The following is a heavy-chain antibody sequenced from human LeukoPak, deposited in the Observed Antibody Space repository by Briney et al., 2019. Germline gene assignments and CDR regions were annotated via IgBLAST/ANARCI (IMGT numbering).Heavy chain of an antibody. J-gene: IGHJ3*02. CDR1: GRSFSAYY. CDR3: ARGTMVVTRRAFDI. CDR2: INHSGST. Sequence: LQSLSLTRAFYGRSFSAYYWRWIRQPPRTGREWFGEINHSGSTNYNPSLNSRVTISVDTSKNQFSPKLSSVTAADTAVYYCARGTMVVTRRAFDIWGQGTMVTVSS. V-gene: IGHV4-34*01. D-gene: IGHD4-23*01.